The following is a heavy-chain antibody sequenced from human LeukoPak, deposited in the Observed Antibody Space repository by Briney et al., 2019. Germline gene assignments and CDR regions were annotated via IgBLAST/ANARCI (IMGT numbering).Heavy chain of an antibody. Sequence: PSETLSLTCAVYGGSFSGYYWSWIRQPPGKGLEWIGEINHSGSTNYNPSLKSRVTISVDTSKNQFSLKLSSVTAADTAVYYCARGRLMAAISFFDYWGQGTLVTVSS. D-gene: IGHD5-24*01. J-gene: IGHJ4*02. CDR3: ARGRLMAAISFFDY. CDR1: GGSFSGYY. V-gene: IGHV4-34*01. CDR2: INHSGST.